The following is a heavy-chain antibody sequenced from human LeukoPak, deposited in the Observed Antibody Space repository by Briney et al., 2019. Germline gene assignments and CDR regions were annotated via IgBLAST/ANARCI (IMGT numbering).Heavy chain of an antibody. CDR2: INPSGGTT. Sequence: VSSVTVSCKASGYNFTSYYMHWVRQAPGQGLEWMGIINPSGGTTSYAQKFQGRVTVTRDTSTSTVYMELSSLRSEDTAVYYCARDLVVVTGLRTRGSFDIWGQGTMVTVSS. J-gene: IGHJ3*02. V-gene: IGHV1-46*01. D-gene: IGHD2-21*02. CDR1: GYNFTSYY. CDR3: ARDLVVVTGLRTRGSFDI.